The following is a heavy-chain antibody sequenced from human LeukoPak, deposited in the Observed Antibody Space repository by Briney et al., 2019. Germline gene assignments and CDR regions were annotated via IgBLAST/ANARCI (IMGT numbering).Heavy chain of an antibody. J-gene: IGHJ4*02. CDR1: GFTFSSYT. V-gene: IGHV3-30-3*01. CDR2: ISHDGGNK. CDR3: ATPYTSGWSLYFDN. Sequence: PGGSLRLSCAASGFTFSSYTMHWVRQAPDKGLEWVAVISHDGGNKYYADSAKGRFTISRDNSKNTLYLQMNGLRAEETAMYYCATPYTSGWSLYFDNWGQGTLVTVSS. D-gene: IGHD6-19*01.